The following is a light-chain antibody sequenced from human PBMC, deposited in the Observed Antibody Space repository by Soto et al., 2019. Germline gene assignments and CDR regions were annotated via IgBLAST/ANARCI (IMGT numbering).Light chain of an antibody. V-gene: IGKV1-5*03. CDR1: QRIDTW. CDR2: KAT. Sequence: DIQMTQSPSILSASVADRVTITCRASQRIDTWLAWYQQKPGTAPKLLIYKATTLQSGVPSRFSGSGSGTEFTLAISSLEPDDFATYYCQQYETFSPWTFGQGTKVEVK. CDR3: QQYETFSPWT. J-gene: IGKJ1*01.